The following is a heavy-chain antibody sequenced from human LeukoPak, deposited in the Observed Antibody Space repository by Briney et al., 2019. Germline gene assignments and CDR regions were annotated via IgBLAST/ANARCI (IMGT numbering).Heavy chain of an antibody. CDR3: VRHISTNTGYFDS. CDR1: GGSINSHSYY. V-gene: IGHV4-39*01. D-gene: IGHD5-24*01. J-gene: IGHJ4*02. CDR2: VYYDGTS. Sequence: PSETLSLTCTVSGGSINSHSYYWGWIRQPPGKGLEWIGSVYYDGTSYSNPSLKSRAAVFVDTSRDQFSLDLSFVTAADTALYYCVRHISTNTGYFDSCGQGTLVSVSS.